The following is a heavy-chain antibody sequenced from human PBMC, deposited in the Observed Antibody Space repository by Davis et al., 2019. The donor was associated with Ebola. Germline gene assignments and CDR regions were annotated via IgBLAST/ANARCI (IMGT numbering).Heavy chain of an antibody. CDR3: ARASWQWLDWFDP. CDR1: GGSISSYY. CDR2: IHYSGST. Sequence: PSETLSLTCTVSGGSISSYYWSWIRQPPGKGLEWIGYIHYSGSTNYNPSLKSRITISIDTSKNQFSLKLRSVTAADTAVYYCARASWQWLDWFDPWGQGTLVTVSS. V-gene: IGHV4-59*01. J-gene: IGHJ5*02. D-gene: IGHD6-19*01.